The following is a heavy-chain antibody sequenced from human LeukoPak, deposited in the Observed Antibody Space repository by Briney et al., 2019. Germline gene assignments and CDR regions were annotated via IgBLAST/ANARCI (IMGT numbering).Heavy chain of an antibody. CDR1: GFTFSSYG. D-gene: IGHD3-10*01. CDR2: IRYDGSNK. J-gene: IGHJ4*02. V-gene: IGHV3-30*02. CDR3: AKSWDYSGSGSYRYYFDY. Sequence: PGGSLRLSCAASGFTFSSYGMHWVRQAPGKGLEWVAFIRYDGSNKYYADSVKGRFTFSRDNSKNTLYLQMNSLRAEDTAVYYCAKSWDYSGSGSYRYYFDYWGQGTLVTVSS.